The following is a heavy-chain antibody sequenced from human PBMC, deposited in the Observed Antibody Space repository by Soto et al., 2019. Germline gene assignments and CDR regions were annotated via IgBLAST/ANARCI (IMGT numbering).Heavy chain of an antibody. J-gene: IGHJ4*02. V-gene: IGHV5-10-1*01. CDR1: GYSFINYW. D-gene: IGHD3-10*01. CDR3: ARRSGYHDY. Sequence: PGESLKISCKGSGYSFINYWISWVRQMPGKGLEWMGRIDPSDSYTNYSPSFQGHVTISADKSFTTAYLQWSSLEASDTAIYYCARRSGYHDYWGLGTQVTVSS. CDR2: IDPSDSYT.